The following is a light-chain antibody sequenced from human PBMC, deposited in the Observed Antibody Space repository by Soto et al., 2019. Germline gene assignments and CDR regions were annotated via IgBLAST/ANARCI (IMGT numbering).Light chain of an antibody. V-gene: IGLV1-40*01. J-gene: IGLJ3*02. CDR1: SSNIGAGYD. Sequence: QSVLTQPPSVSGAPGQRVTISCTGSSSNIGAGYDVHWYQQLPGTAPKLLIYGNSNRPSGVPDRFSGSKSGTSASLAITGLQAEDEADYYCQSYDSSLGGSGVFGGGTQLTV. CDR2: GNS. CDR3: QSYDSSLGGSGV.